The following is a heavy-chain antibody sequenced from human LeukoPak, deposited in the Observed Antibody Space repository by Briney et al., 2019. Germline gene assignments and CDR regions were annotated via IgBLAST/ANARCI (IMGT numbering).Heavy chain of an antibody. CDR3: AKDIQWLVRFYFDY. D-gene: IGHD6-19*01. J-gene: IGHJ4*02. V-gene: IGHV3-23*01. CDR2: ISGSGGST. Sequence: GGSLRLSCAASGFTFSSHAMSWVRQAPGKGLEWVSAISGSGGSTYYADSVKGRFTISRDNSKNTLYLQMNRLRAEDTAVYYCAKDIQWLVRFYFDYWGQGTLVTVSS. CDR1: GFTFSSHA.